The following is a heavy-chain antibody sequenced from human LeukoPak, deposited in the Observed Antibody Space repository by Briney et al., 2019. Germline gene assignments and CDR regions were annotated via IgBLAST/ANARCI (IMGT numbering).Heavy chain of an antibody. CDR3: ASPYSYGYNLGDYYFDY. CDR2: IIPIFGTA. CDR1: GGTFSSYA. Sequence: ASVKVSCKASGGTFSSYAISWVRQAPGQGLEWMGGIIPIFGTANYAQKFQGRVTITVDESTSTAYMELSSLRSEDTAVYYCASPYSYGYNLGDYYFDYWGQGTLVTVSS. V-gene: IGHV1-69*13. D-gene: IGHD5-18*01. J-gene: IGHJ4*02.